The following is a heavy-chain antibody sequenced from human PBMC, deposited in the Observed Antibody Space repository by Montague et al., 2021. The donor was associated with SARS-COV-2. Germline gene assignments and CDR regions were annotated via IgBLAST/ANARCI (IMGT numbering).Heavy chain of an antibody. CDR1: GGSFSGYY. Sequence: SETLSLTCAVYGGSFSGYYWSWIRQPPGKGLEWIVEINHSGSTNYNPSLNSRVTISVDTSKNQFSLKLSSVTAADTAVYDCVSFPYGYYDSSGYNIWGQGTLVTVSS. CDR3: VSFPYGYYDSSGYNI. J-gene: IGHJ4*02. V-gene: IGHV4-34*01. CDR2: INHSGST. D-gene: IGHD3-22*01.